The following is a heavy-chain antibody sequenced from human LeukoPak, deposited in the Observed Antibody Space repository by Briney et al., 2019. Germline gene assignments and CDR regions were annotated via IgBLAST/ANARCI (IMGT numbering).Heavy chain of an antibody. J-gene: IGHJ5*02. CDR1: GYTFTSHH. V-gene: IGHV1-46*01. CDR2: INPSGGST. D-gene: IGHD3-22*01. Sequence: ASVKVSCKASGYTFTSHHMHWVRQAPGQGLEWMGIINPSGGSTNYAQKFQGRVTITRNTSISTAYMELSSLRSEDTAVYYCARALPGGLSWFDPWGQGTLVTVSS. CDR3: ARALPGGLSWFDP.